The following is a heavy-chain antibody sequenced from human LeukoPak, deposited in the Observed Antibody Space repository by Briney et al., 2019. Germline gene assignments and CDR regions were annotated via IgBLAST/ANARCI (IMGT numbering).Heavy chain of an antibody. Sequence: GGSLRLSRAASRFTFTSYWMSWVRQAPGKGLEWVAKINKDGSEKYYVDSVKGRFTISRDNAKNSLYLQMNSLRAEATAVYYCARDRTGNNDFWSGYTTFFDYWGQGTVVTFSS. CDR3: ARDRTGNNDFWSGYTTFFDY. V-gene: IGHV3-7*01. CDR2: INKDGSEK. J-gene: IGHJ4*02. CDR1: RFTFTSYW. D-gene: IGHD3-3*01.